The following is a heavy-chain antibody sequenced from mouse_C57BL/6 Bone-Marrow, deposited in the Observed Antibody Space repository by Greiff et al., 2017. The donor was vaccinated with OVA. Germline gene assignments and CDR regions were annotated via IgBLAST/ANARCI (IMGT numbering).Heavy chain of an antibody. Sequence: QVQLQQSGAELVRPGTSVKMSCKASGYTFTNYWIGWAKQRPGHGLEWIGDIYPGGGYTNYNEKFKGKATLTVDKSSSTAYMQFSSLTSEDSAIYYDARAGGYSFCYWGQGTALTVSS. D-gene: IGHD3-1*01. CDR1: GYTFTNYW. CDR3: ARAGGYSFCY. V-gene: IGHV1-63*01. J-gene: IGHJ2*01. CDR2: IYPGGGYT.